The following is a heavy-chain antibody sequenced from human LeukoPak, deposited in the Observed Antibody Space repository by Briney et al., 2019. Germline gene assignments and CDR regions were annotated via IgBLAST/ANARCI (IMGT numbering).Heavy chain of an antibody. CDR3: ARGIVVVPAAIFAFDI. CDR2: IYYSGST. Sequence: SETLSLTCTVSGGSVSSGSYYWSWIRQPPGRGLEWIGYIYYSGSTNYNPSLKSRVTISVDTSKNQFSLKLSSVTAADTAVYYCARGIVVVPAAIFAFDIWGQGTMVIVSS. D-gene: IGHD2-2*01. J-gene: IGHJ3*02. CDR1: GGSVSSGSYY. V-gene: IGHV4-61*01.